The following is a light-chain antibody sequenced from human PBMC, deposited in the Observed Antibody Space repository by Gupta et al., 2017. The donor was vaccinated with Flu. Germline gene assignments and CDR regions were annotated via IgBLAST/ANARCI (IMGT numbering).Light chain of an antibody. J-gene: IGLJ1*01. Sequence: QSALTQPASVSGSPGQSITISCTGTSSDVGGYEYVSWYQQHPGKAPNLMIYEVSYRPSGVSNRFSGSKSGNTASLTISGLQAEDEADYYCSSYTSSSTPPYVFGTGTKVTVL. CDR3: SSYTSSSTPPYV. CDR2: EVS. CDR1: SSDVGGYEY. V-gene: IGLV2-14*01.